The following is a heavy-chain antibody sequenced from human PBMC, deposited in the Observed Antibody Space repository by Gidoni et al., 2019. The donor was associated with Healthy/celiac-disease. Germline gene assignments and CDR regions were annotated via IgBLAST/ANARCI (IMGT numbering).Heavy chain of an antibody. V-gene: IGHV3-7*01. CDR2: IKQDGSEK. Sequence: EVQLVESGGGLVQPGGSLRLSCAASGFTFGSYWMSWVRQAPGKGLEWVANIKQDGSEKYYVDSVKGRFTISRDNAKNSLYLQMNSLRAEDTAVYYCARVRFLEWFNWFDPWGQGTLVTVSS. CDR1: GFTFGSYW. D-gene: IGHD3-3*01. J-gene: IGHJ5*02. CDR3: ARVRFLEWFNWFDP.